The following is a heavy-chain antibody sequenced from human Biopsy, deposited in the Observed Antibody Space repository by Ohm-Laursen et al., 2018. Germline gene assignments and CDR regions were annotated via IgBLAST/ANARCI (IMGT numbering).Heavy chain of an antibody. V-gene: IGHV1-69*13. D-gene: IGHD1-26*01. CDR3: AQDALGGGSYRFFY. CDR2: IIPIFGTA. J-gene: IGHJ4*02. CDR1: GGTFTNYA. Sequence: ASVKVSCKASGGTFTNYAISWVRQAPGQGLEWMGGIIPIFGTANYAQKFQGRVTITADESTSTAYMELNSLGSDDTAVYYCAQDALGGGSYRFFYWGQGSLVTVSS.